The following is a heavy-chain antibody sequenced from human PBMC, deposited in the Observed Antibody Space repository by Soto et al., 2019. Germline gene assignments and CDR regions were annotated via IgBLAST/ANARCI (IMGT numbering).Heavy chain of an antibody. J-gene: IGHJ4*02. Sequence: QVQVQESGPGMVKPSETLTLNCTVSGASISRYHCSWIRRPPGKGLMWMCHIYYSGTADYHPSLESRGTMSVDRSKNRFSLKVRSVSAADTATYYCALSMTGTAYSWGQGTRVTVSS. CDR2: IYYSGTA. CDR1: GASISRYH. D-gene: IGHD2-21*01. V-gene: IGHV4-59*01. CDR3: ALSMTGTAYS.